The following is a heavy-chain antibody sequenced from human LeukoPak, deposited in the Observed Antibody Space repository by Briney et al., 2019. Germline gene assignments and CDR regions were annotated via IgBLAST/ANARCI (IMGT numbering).Heavy chain of an antibody. CDR3: AAGYFSSPHYYYYYMDV. CDR1: GYTFTSYG. D-gene: IGHD2-2*03. V-gene: IGHV1-18*01. J-gene: IGHJ6*03. CDR2: ISAYNGNT. Sequence: ASVKVSCKASGYTFTSYGISWVRQAPGQGLEWMGWISAYNGNTNYAQKLQGRVTMTTDTSTSTAYMELRSLRSDDTAVYYCAAGYFSSPHYYYYYMDVWGKGTTVTVSS.